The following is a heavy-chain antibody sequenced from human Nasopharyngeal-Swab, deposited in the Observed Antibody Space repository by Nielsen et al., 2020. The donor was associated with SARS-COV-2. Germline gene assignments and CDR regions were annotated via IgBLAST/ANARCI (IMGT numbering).Heavy chain of an antibody. J-gene: IGHJ4*02. CDR3: ARVSTGTFDY. Sequence: SETLSLTCTVSGDSISSYYWSWIRQPPGKGLEWIGFLYYSGSTNYNPSLKSRVTISVDTSKNQFSLKLTSMTAADTAVYYCARVSTGTFDYWGQGTLVAVSS. D-gene: IGHD1-1*01. CDR2: LYYSGST. V-gene: IGHV4-59*01. CDR1: GDSISSYY.